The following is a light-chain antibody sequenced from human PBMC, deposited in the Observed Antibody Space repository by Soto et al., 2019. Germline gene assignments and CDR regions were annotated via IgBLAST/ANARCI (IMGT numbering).Light chain of an antibody. V-gene: IGLV2-23*01. CDR1: SSDVGSYNL. J-gene: IGLJ3*02. CDR2: EGS. CDR3: CSYAGSSTWV. Sequence: QSALTQPASVSGSPGQSITISCTGTSSDVGSYNLVSWYQQHPGKAPKIMICEGSKRPSGVSNRFSGSKSGNTASLTISGLQAEDEADYYCCSYAGSSTWVFGGGTKLTVL.